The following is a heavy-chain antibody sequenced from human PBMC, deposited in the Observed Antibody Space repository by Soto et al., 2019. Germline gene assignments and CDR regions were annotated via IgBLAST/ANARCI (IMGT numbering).Heavy chain of an antibody. V-gene: IGHV3-9*01. CDR1: GFTFDNYA. CDR3: AKDMGYDLSPLGYFDY. D-gene: IGHD5-12*01. J-gene: IGHJ4*02. Sequence: SLRLSCAASGFTFDNYAMHWVRQAPGKGLEWVSGISWNSNTIAYADSVKGRFTISRDNAKNSLYLQMNSLRSEDTALYYCAKDMGYDLSPLGYFDYWGQGTLVTVSS. CDR2: ISWNSNTI.